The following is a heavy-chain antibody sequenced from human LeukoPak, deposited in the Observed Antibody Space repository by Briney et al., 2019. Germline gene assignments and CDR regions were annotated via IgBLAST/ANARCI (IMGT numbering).Heavy chain of an antibody. CDR2: IRVRSNYI. CDR3: VRLRRNSDTSGFYYYYDF. Sequence: GGSLRLSCLASGYTFSSYSINWVRQAPGKGLEWVSSIRVRSNYIYYADSVRGRFRISRDDARDSLYLQMNSLRAEDTAVYYCVRLRRNSDTSGFYYYYDFWGQGTLVTVSS. CDR1: GYTFSSYS. D-gene: IGHD3-22*01. J-gene: IGHJ4*02. V-gene: IGHV3-21*01.